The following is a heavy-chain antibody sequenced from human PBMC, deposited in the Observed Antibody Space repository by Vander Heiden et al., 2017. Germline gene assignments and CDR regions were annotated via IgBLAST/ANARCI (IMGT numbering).Heavy chain of an antibody. CDR2: ISSSSSYI. J-gene: IGHJ4*02. Sequence: EVQLVESGGGLVKPGGSLRLSCAASGFTFSSYSMNWVRQAPGKGLEWVSSISSSSSYIYYADSVKGRFTISRDNAKNSLYLQMNSLRAEDTAVYYCARFAEGWLQSNYYFDYWGQGTLVTVSS. CDR3: ARFAEGWLQSNYYFDY. D-gene: IGHD5-12*01. CDR1: GFTFSSYS. V-gene: IGHV3-21*01.